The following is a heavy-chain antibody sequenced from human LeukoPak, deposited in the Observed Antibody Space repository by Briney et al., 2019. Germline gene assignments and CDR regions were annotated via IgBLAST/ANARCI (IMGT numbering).Heavy chain of an antibody. D-gene: IGHD6-19*01. CDR2: ITTGRGET. Sequence: ASVKVSCKASGYTFTDYALHWVRQAPGQSLEWMGWITTGRGETRYSQEFQRRITFTRDTSASTVYMDLSDLRSEDTAVYYCARGGRQWRGGNYFDSWGQGTLVAVSS. CDR3: ARGGRQWRGGNYFDS. V-gene: IGHV1-3*03. J-gene: IGHJ4*02. CDR1: GYTFTDYA.